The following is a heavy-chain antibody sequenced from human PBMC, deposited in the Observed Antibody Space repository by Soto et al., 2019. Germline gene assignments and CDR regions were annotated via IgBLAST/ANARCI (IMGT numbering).Heavy chain of an antibody. D-gene: IGHD4-17*01. CDR1: GYSFTIHY. Sequence: ASVKVSCKAIGYSFTIHYMHWVRQAPGQGLEWMGTIYPSCVNINYAQKFKGRVTITEDESTSTAYMELSSLRSEDTAVYYCANTYGPRFDYWGQGTLVTVSS. V-gene: IGHV1-46*01. CDR3: ANTYGPRFDY. J-gene: IGHJ4*02. CDR2: IYPSCVNI.